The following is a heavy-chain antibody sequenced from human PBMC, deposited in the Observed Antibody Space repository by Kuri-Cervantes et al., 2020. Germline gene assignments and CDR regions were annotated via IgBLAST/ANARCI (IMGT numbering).Heavy chain of an antibody. D-gene: IGHD3-22*01. J-gene: IGHJ5*02. V-gene: IGHV1-3*01. CDR2: INAGNGNT. CDR3: ARWHYYDPPRCFDP. CDR1: GYTFTSYA. Sequence: ASVKVSCKASGYTFTSYAMHWARQAPGQRLEWMGWINAGNGNTKYSQKFQGRVTITRDTSASTAYMELSSLRSEDTAVYYCARWHYYDPPRCFDPWGQGTLVTVSS.